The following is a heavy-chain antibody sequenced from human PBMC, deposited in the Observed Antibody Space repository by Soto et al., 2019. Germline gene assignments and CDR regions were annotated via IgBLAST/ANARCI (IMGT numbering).Heavy chain of an antibody. CDR1: GYNFITNW. CDR2: IYPGDSDT. D-gene: IGHD6-13*01. CDR3: ARHQGSPGYYYGMDV. Sequence: PGESLKISCXGSGYNFITNWIGWVRQMPGKGLAWMGIIYPGDSDTKYSPSFRGQVTMSVDKSTGTAYLQWNSLKASDTAIYYCARHQGSPGYYYGMDVWGQGTTVTVSS. V-gene: IGHV5-51*01. J-gene: IGHJ6*02.